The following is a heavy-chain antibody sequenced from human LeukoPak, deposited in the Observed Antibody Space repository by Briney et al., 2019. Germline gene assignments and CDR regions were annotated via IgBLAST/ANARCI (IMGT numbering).Heavy chain of an antibody. Sequence: SQTLSLTCTVSGVSISSGGYYWSWIRQHPGKGLEWIGYIYYSGSTYYNPSLKSRVTISVDTSKNQFSLKLSSVTAADTAVYYCARGLQLRGIFDYFDYWGQGTLVTVSS. CDR3: ARGLQLRGIFDYFDY. CDR1: GVSISSGGYY. CDR2: IYYSGST. J-gene: IGHJ4*02. D-gene: IGHD5-24*01. V-gene: IGHV4-31*03.